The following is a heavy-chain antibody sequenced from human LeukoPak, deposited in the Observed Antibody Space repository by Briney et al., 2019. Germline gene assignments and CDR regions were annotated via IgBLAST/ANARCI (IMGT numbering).Heavy chain of an antibody. Sequence: PSETLSLTCTVSGVSISPYYWSWIRQPPGKGLEWIGYIYSSGSTTYNPSLKSPVTISVDTSRNQFSLKLSSVTAADTAVYYCARGAGAFDYWGHGTLVTVSS. D-gene: IGHD6-19*01. V-gene: IGHV4-59*01. J-gene: IGHJ4*01. CDR1: GVSISPYY. CDR3: ARGAGAFDY. CDR2: IYSSGST.